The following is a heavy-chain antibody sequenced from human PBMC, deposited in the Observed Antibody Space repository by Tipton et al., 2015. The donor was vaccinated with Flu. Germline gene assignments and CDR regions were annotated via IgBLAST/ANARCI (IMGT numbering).Heavy chain of an antibody. D-gene: IGHD5-18*01. CDR1: GGSISSYY. CDR2: IYYSGST. CDR3: ARVAGYSYGDRFDY. J-gene: IGHJ4*02. Sequence: TLSLTCTVSGGSISSYYWSWIRQPPGKGLEWIGYIYYSGSTNYNPSLKSRVTISVDTSKNQFSLKLSSVTAADTAVYYCARVAGYSYGDRFDYWGQGPLVPVPS. V-gene: IGHV4-59*01.